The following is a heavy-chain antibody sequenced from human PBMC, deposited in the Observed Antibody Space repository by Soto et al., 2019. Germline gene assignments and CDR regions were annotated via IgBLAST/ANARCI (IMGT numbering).Heavy chain of an antibody. CDR3: ARDNGDSGASLVDF. CDR1: GYTFTNYG. V-gene: IGHV1-18*04. CDR2: ISTYNGHT. J-gene: IGHJ4*02. Sequence: QVQLAQSGPEVKKPGASVKVSCKASGYTFTNYGLTWVRQAPGQGLEWKGWISTYNGHTEYAQKFQDRVTLTTDTSTSTGYMEVRRLRSDDTGIYYCARDNGDSGASLVDFWGQGTLVTVSS. D-gene: IGHD2-8*01.